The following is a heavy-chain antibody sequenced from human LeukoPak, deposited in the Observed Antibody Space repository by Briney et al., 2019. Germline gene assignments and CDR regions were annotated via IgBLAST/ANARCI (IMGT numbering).Heavy chain of an antibody. Sequence: SQTLSLTCAISGDSVSSNSAAWTWIRQSPSRGLEWLGRTYYRSKWYNDYAESVKSRITINPDTSQNQFSLQLNSVTPEDTAVYYCARAGSNWYYYFDYWGQGTLVTVSS. D-gene: IGHD6-13*01. CDR1: GDSVSSNSAA. CDR2: TYYRSKWYN. J-gene: IGHJ4*02. CDR3: ARAGSNWYYYFDY. V-gene: IGHV6-1*01.